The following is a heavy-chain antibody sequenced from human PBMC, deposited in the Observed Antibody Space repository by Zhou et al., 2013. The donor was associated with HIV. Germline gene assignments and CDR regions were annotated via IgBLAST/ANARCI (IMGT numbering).Heavy chain of an antibody. Sequence: QVQLVQPGAEVKKPGASMKVSCKASGYSFISYAISWVRQAPGQGLEWMGWISGYNGNTNYAQKFQGRVTMTTDTSTSTAYMELRSLRSDDTAVYYCARDFVAVVAPFDYWGQGTLVTVSS. CDR3: ARDFVAVVAPFDY. J-gene: IGHJ4*02. V-gene: IGHV1-18*01. D-gene: IGHD2-15*01. CDR1: GYSFISYA. CDR2: ISGYNGNT.